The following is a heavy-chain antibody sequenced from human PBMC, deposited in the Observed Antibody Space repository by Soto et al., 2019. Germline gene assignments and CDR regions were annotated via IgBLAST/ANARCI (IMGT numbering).Heavy chain of an antibody. CDR2: ISYDGSNK. CDR3: AKDLLGPGRADGMDV. D-gene: IGHD7-27*01. J-gene: IGHJ6*02. Sequence: QVQLVESGGGVVQPGRSLRLSCAASGFTFSSYGMHWVRQAPGKGLEWVAVISYDGSNKYYADSVKGRFTISRDNSKNTLYLQMNSLSAEDTAVYYCAKDLLGPGRADGMDVWGQGTTVTVSS. CDR1: GFTFSSYG. V-gene: IGHV3-30*18.